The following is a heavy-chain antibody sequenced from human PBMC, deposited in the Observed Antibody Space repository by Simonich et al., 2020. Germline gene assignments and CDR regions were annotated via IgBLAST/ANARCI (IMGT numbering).Heavy chain of an antibody. CDR3: ARVRFEAFDI. J-gene: IGHJ3*02. Sequence: QVQLVQSGAEVKKPGASVKVSCKASGYTFTGYDMPWVRQAPGQGLEWMGWNNPNSGGTNNAQKLQGRVTMTRDTSISTAYMELSRLRSDDTAVYYCARVRFEAFDIWGQGTMVTVSS. CDR2: NNPNSGGT. V-gene: IGHV1-2*02. CDR1: GYTFTGYD.